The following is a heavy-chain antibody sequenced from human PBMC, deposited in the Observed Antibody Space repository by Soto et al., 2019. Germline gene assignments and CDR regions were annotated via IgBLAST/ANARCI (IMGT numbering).Heavy chain of an antibody. D-gene: IGHD3-22*01. CDR1: GVTFNSSA. CDR2: ISNTGGGK. Sequence: GGSLRLSCAASGVTFNSSAMNWVRQAPGKGLEWVSTISNTGGGKFYADSVKGRFTISRDNSKNTLYLQMHSLRADDTAVYFYAIGRHKTSGSNTWFDPWGRGTLVTVSS. CDR3: AIGRHKTSGSNTWFDP. J-gene: IGHJ5*02. V-gene: IGHV3-23*01.